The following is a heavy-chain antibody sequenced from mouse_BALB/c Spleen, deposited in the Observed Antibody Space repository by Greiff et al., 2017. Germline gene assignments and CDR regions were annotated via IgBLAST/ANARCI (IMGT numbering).Heavy chain of an antibody. V-gene: IGHV10-1*02. CDR1: GFTFNTYA. J-gene: IGHJ4*01. CDR2: IRSKSNNYAT. CDR3: VRQDRNYAMDY. Sequence: EVQLQESGGGLVQPKGSLKLSCAASGFTFNTYAMNWVRQAPGKGLEWVARIRSKSNNYATYYADSVKDRFTISRDDSQSMLYLQMNNLKTEDTAMYYCVRQDRNYAMDYWGQGTSVTVSS.